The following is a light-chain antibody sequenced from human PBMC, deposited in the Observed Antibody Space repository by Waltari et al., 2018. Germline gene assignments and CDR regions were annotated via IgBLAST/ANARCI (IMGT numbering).Light chain of an antibody. CDR3: QSYDTRLSASVI. Sequence: QSVLTQPPSVSGAPGPTVTLPCIGGGSHRRAASDVHWDQQLPQPAPKLLIYASTNRPSGISDRFSGSKSGTSASLVITGLQIEDEAVYYCQSYDTRLSASVIFGGGTELTVL. CDR1: GSHRRAASD. CDR2: AST. V-gene: IGLV1-40*01. J-gene: IGLJ2*01.